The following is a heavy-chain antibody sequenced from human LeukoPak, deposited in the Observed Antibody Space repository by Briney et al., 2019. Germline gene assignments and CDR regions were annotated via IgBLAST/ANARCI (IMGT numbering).Heavy chain of an antibody. CDR3: ARGVSGRYYDFDY. J-gene: IGHJ4*02. CDR1: GFTFSSYS. V-gene: IGHV3-21*06. Sequence: GGSLRLSCAASGFTFSSYSMNWVRQAPGKGLEWVSSISGSSTYVYYADSMRGGFTISRDDAKNSLYLQMNSLRAEDTAVYYCARGVSGRYYDFDYWGQGTLVTVSS. CDR2: ISGSSTYV. D-gene: IGHD1-26*01.